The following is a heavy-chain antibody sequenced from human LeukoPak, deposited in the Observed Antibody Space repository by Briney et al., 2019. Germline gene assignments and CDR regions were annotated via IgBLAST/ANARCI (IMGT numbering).Heavy chain of an antibody. Sequence: SETLSLTCTVSGGSISSTDFYWRWIRQPPGKGLEWIGYISYGGSTFYNPSLKSRVTISVDTSKNQFSLKMSSVTAADTAMYYCARESRITMIEGFDYWGQGTLVTVSS. CDR1: GGSISSTDFY. CDR2: ISYGGST. V-gene: IGHV4-30-4*01. D-gene: IGHD3-22*01. CDR3: ARESRITMIEGFDY. J-gene: IGHJ4*02.